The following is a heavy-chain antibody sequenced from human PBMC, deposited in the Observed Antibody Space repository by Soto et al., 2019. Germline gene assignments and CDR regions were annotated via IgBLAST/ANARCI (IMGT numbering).Heavy chain of an antibody. V-gene: IGHV1-2*04. CDR2: IHPNTGGT. CDR1: GYTFTDYY. Sequence: ASVKVSCKASGYTFTDYYIHWVRQAPGQGLEWVGWIHPNTGGTNYAQKFQDWVTMTRDTSINTVYMELSSLRSDDTAVYYCAREDSSSAWYTTQLFHYWGQGTLVTVSS. CDR3: AREDSSSAWYTTQLFHY. D-gene: IGHD6-19*01. J-gene: IGHJ4*02.